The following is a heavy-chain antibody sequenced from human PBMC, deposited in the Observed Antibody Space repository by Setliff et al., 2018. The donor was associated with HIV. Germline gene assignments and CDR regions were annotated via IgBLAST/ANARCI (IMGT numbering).Heavy chain of an antibody. J-gene: IGHJ3*02. CDR3: AKDRGATMIVVVNDAFDI. CDR1: GFSLNAYG. D-gene: IGHD3-22*01. V-gene: IGHV3-23*01. Sequence: GESLKISCAASGFSLNAYGMSWVRQVPGEGLEWVSAISGSGGSTYYADSVKGRFTISRDNSKNTLYLQMNSLRAEDTAVYYCAKDRGATMIVVVNDAFDIWGQETMVTVSS. CDR2: ISGSGGST.